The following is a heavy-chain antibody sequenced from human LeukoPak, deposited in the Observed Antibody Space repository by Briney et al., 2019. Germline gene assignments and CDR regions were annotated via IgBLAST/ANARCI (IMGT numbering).Heavy chain of an antibody. CDR1: GGSISSSSYY. CDR3: ARQYSRNYFDY. Sequence: SETLSLTCTVSGGSISSSSYYWGWIRQPPGEGLEWIGSIYYSGSTYYNPSLKSRVTISVDTSKNQFSLKLSSVTAADTAVYYCARQYSRNYFDYWGQGTLVTVSS. V-gene: IGHV4-39*01. CDR2: IYYSGST. D-gene: IGHD6-13*01. J-gene: IGHJ4*02.